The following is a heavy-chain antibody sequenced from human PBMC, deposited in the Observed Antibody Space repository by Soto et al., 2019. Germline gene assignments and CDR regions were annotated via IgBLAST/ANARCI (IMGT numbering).Heavy chain of an antibody. CDR2: ISGSGGST. J-gene: IGHJ3*02. V-gene: IGHV3-23*01. CDR3: AKGSGYCSGGSCYPGGDDAFDI. Sequence: PGGSLRLSCAASGFTFSSYAMSWVRQAPGKGLEWVSAISGSGGSTYYADSVKGRFTISRDNSKNTLYLQMNSLRAEDTAVYYCAKGSGYCSGGSCYPGGDDAFDIWGQGTMVTVSS. CDR1: GFTFSSYA. D-gene: IGHD2-15*01.